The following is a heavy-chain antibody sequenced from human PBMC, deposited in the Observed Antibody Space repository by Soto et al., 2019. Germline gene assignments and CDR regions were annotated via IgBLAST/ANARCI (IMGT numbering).Heavy chain of an antibody. Sequence: QLHLQESGPGLVKPSETLSLTCTVSGGSISSSTHDWGWIRQPPGKGLEWIGSIYYSGNTYYNPSLKSRLTISVDPSKNQFSLSLNSVTASETAVYYCARGMRGRGYFDYWGQGALVTVSS. V-gene: IGHV4-39*01. D-gene: IGHD6-25*01. CDR1: GGSISSSTHD. J-gene: IGHJ4*02. CDR3: ARGMRGRGYFDY. CDR2: IYYSGNT.